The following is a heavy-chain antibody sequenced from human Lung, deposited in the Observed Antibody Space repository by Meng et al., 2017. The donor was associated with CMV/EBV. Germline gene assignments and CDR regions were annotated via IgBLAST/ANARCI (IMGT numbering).Heavy chain of an antibody. Sequence: SGPXLVKPTQTLTLTCSLPGFSLSPSGVGVGWIRQTPGKALEWLALILWNDDKRYNPSLKSRLTVTRDSPKTQVVLKMTNMDPEDTATYYFSHRLYRHYFDYWGQGALVTVSS. D-gene: IGHD4-11*01. V-gene: IGHV2-5*01. CDR1: GFSLSPSGVG. J-gene: IGHJ4*01. CDR3: SHRLYRHYFDY. CDR2: ILWNDDK.